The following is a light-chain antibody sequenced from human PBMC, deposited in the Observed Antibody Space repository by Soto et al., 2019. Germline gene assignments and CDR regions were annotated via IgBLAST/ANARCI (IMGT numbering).Light chain of an antibody. CDR1: QSVSSSY. CDR2: GAS. CDR3: QQRSNWPRIT. Sequence: EIVLTQSPGTLSLSPGERATLSCRASQSVSSSYLAWYQQKPGQPPRLLIYGASSRATGIPDRFSGSGSGTDFTLTISSLEPEDFAVYYCQQRSNWPRITFGQGTRLENK. V-gene: IGKV3D-20*02. J-gene: IGKJ5*01.